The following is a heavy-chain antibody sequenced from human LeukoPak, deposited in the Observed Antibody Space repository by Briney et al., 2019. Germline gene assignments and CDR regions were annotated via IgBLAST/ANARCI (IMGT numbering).Heavy chain of an antibody. CDR3: ARDFGSGVFDP. J-gene: IGHJ5*02. CDR2: FNPIFGSA. Sequence: GSSVKVSCKASGDSFGTYGITWVRQAPGEGLEWMGGFNPIFGSAQYAQKFQGRVTITMDVSARTVYMELSSLRSEDTTICYCARDFGSGVFDPWGQGTLVTVSS. CDR1: GDSFGTYG. V-gene: IGHV1-69*05. D-gene: IGHD3-10*01.